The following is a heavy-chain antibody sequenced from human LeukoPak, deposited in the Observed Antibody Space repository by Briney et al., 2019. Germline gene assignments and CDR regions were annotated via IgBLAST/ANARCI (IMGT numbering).Heavy chain of an antibody. CDR1: GFTFSGSA. J-gene: IGHJ4*02. Sequence: GRSLRLSCAASGFTFSGSAMHWVRQAPGKGLEWVAFIRYDGSNKYYADSVKGRFTISRDNSKNTLYLQMNSLRAEDTAVYYCAKDFRAVAGIDYWGQGTLVTVSS. CDR2: IRYDGSNK. D-gene: IGHD6-19*01. CDR3: AKDFRAVAGIDY. V-gene: IGHV3-30*02.